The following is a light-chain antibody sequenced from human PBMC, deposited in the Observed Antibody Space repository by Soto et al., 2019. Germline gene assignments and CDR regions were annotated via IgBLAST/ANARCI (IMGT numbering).Light chain of an antibody. CDR1: SGHSSYA. Sequence: QLVLTQSPSASASLGASVKLTCTLSSGHSSYAIAWHQQQPEEGPRYLMKLNSDGSHSKGDGIPDRFSGSSSGAERYLTIFSVQSEDEADYYCQTWGTGIRVFGGGTKLTVL. CDR3: QTWGTGIRV. CDR2: LNSDGSH. J-gene: IGLJ2*01. V-gene: IGLV4-69*01.